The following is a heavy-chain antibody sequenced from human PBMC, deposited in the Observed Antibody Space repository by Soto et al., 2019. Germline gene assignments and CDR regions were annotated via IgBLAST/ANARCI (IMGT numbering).Heavy chain of an antibody. CDR3: ATAPNSGYSSSWYPHLFDY. Sequence: ASVKVSCKVSGYTLTELSMHWVRQAPGKGLEWMGGFDPEDGETIYAQKFQGRVTMTEDTSTDTAYMELSSLRSEDTAVYYCATAPNSGYSSSWYPHLFDYWGQGTLVTVSS. D-gene: IGHD6-13*01. J-gene: IGHJ4*02. V-gene: IGHV1-24*01. CDR1: GYTLTELS. CDR2: FDPEDGET.